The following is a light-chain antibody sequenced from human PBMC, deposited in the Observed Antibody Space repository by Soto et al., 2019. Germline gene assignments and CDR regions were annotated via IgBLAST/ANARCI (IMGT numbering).Light chain of an antibody. Sequence: DIVMTQSPLSLPFTPGEPASISCRPRQILLHLNGNSYLAWYQQKPGQAPRLLIYAASRRATGIPGRFRGSGSGTEFTLTITSLQSEDFAVYFCQQYNNVPPDTFGQGTRLEIK. CDR1: QILLHLNGNSY. J-gene: IGKJ5*01. V-gene: IGKV3D-15*01. CDR2: AAS. CDR3: QQYNNVPPDT.